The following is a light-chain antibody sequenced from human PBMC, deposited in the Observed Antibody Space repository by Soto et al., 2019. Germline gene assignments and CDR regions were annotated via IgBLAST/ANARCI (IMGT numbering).Light chain of an antibody. CDR3: QQYSSLPRS. CDR2: GVS. V-gene: IGKV3-20*01. J-gene: IGKJ2*03. CDR1: QSVNSNF. Sequence: EIVLTQSPGTLSLSPGESATLSCRASQSVNSNFFAWYQQKPGQAPRLLIYGVSTRATGIPDRFTGSGSGTDVALTISGLEPADFAIYYCQQYSSLPRSFGQGTKVDIK.